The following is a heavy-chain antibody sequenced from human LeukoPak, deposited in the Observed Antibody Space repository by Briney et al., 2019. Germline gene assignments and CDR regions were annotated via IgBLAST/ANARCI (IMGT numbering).Heavy chain of an antibody. V-gene: IGHV3-21*01. D-gene: IGHD4-17*01. Sequence: PGGSLRLSCAASGFTFSSYSMNWVRQAPGKGLEWVSSISSSSYIYYADSVKGRFTISRDNAKNSLYLQMNSLRAEDTAVYYCARTLATVTNKVFDYWGQGTLVTVSS. CDR1: GFTFSSYS. CDR3: ARTLATVTNKVFDY. J-gene: IGHJ4*02. CDR2: ISSSSYI.